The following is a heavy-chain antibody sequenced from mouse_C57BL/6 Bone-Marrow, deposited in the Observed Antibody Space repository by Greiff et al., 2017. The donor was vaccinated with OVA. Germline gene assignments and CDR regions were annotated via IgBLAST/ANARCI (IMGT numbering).Heavy chain of an antibody. Sequence: VQLQQSGPELVKPGASVKISCKASGYAFSSSWMNWVQQRPGKGLEWIGRIYPGDGDTNYNGKFKGKATLTADKSSSTAYMQLSSLTSEDSAVYFCASLGPYYFDYWGQGTTLTVSS. D-gene: IGHD4-1*01. CDR1: GYAFSSSW. CDR2: IYPGDGDT. J-gene: IGHJ2*01. CDR3: ASLGPYYFDY. V-gene: IGHV1-82*01.